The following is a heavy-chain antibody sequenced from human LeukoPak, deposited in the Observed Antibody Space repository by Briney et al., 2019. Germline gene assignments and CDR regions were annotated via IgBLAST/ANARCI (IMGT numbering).Heavy chain of an antibody. J-gene: IGHJ4*02. CDR3: AKAPFLRDGYNYFDY. CDR1: GFTFSSYG. V-gene: IGHV3-30*02. D-gene: IGHD5-24*01. CDR2: IRYDGSNK. Sequence: PGGSLRLSCAASGFTFSSYGMHWVRQAPGKGLEWVAFIRYDGSNKYYADSVKGRFTISRDNSKNTLYLQMNSLRAEDTAVYYCAKAPFLRDGYNYFDYWGQGTLVTVSS.